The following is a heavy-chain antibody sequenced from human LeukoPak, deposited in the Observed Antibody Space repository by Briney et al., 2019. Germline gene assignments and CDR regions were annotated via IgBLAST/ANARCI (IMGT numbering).Heavy chain of an antibody. D-gene: IGHD3-22*01. J-gene: IGHJ4*02. V-gene: IGHV3-9*03. Sequence: GGSLRLSCAASGFTFDDYAMHWVRQAPGKGLEWVSGISWNSGSIGYADSVKGRFTISRDNAKNSLYLQMNSLRAEDMALYYCAKGGGNYYDSSGAGYFDYWGQGTLVTVSS. CDR1: GFTFDDYA. CDR2: ISWNSGSI. CDR3: AKGGGNYYDSSGAGYFDY.